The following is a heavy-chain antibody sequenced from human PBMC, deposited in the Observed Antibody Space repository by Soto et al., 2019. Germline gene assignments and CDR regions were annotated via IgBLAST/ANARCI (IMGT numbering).Heavy chain of an antibody. Sequence: GGSLRLSCAASGFTFSSYAMSWVRQAPGKGLEWVSGISGSGGSTYYADSVKGRFTISRDNSKNTLYLQMNSLRAEDTAVYYCARYTYIVVVPAAIGYWGQGTLVTVSS. V-gene: IGHV3-23*01. CDR2: ISGSGGST. J-gene: IGHJ4*02. CDR3: ARYTYIVVVPAAIGY. CDR1: GFTFSSYA. D-gene: IGHD2-2*01.